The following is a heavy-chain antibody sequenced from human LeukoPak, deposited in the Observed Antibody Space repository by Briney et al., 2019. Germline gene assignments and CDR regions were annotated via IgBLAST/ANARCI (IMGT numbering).Heavy chain of an antibody. V-gene: IGHV4-59*01. CDR2: IYYSGST. D-gene: IGHD6-13*01. Sequence: PSETLSLTCTVSGGSISSYYWSWIRQPPRKGLEWIGYIYYSGSTNYNPSLKSRVTISVDTSKNQFSLKLSSVTAADTAVYYCARGVAAADQHWGQGTLVTVSS. CDR1: GGSISSYY. CDR3: ARGVAAADQH. J-gene: IGHJ1*01.